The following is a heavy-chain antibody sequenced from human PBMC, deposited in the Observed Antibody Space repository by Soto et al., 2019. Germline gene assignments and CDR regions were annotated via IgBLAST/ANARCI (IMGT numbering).Heavy chain of an antibody. D-gene: IGHD5-18*01. CDR1: GFTIENSV. V-gene: IGHV3-74*01. Sequence: EVQLVESGGGLVQPGGSLRLSCVASGFTIENSVMHWVRQTPGKGLMWVSRITGAGAGTLYADSVQGRFTISIDNAKKIVYLHMTVLRVDETAVYFCARAQKWRQLSLNVFDLWGQGTTVTVSS. CDR3: ARAQKWRQLSLNVFDL. CDR2: ITGAGAGT. J-gene: IGHJ3*01.